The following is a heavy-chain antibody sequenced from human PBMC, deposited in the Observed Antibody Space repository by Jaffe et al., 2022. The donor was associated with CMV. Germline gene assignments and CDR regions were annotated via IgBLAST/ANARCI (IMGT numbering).Heavy chain of an antibody. Sequence: EVQLVESGGGLVQPGGSLRLSCAASGFTFSSYEMNWVRQAPGKGLEWVSYISSSGSTIYYADSVKGRFTISRDNAKNSLYLQMNSLRAEDTAVYYCARDDPRGSGSYYSIDYWGQGTLVTVSS. CDR1: GFTFSSYE. CDR3: ARDDPRGSGSYYSIDY. CDR2: ISSSGSTI. J-gene: IGHJ4*02. V-gene: IGHV3-48*03. D-gene: IGHD3-10*01.